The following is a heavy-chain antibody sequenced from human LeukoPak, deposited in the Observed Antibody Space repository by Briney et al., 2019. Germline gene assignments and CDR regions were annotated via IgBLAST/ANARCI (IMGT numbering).Heavy chain of an antibody. J-gene: IGHJ4*02. Sequence: SVKVSCKASGGTFSSYAISWVRQAPGQGLEWMGRIIPILGIANYAQKFQGRVTITADKSTSTAYMELSSLRSEDTAVYYCARDVGQTRQQLADYYFDYWGQGTLVTVSS. CDR1: GGTFSSYA. V-gene: IGHV1-69*04. D-gene: IGHD6-13*01. CDR3: ARDVGQTRQQLADYYFDY. CDR2: IIPILGIA.